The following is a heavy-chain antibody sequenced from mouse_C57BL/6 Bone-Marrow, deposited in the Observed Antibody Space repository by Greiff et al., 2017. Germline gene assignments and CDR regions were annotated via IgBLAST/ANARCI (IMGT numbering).Heavy chain of an antibody. CDR3: ARGGGYRLAMDY. V-gene: IGHV5-4*01. J-gene: IGHJ4*01. CDR2: ISDGGSYT. CDR1: GFTFSSYA. D-gene: IGHD2-2*01. Sequence: VQGVESGGGLVKHGGSLKLSCAASGFTFSSYAMSWVRQTPEKRLEWVATISDGGSYTYYPDNVKGRFTISRDNAKNNLYLQMSHLKSEDTAMYYCARGGGYRLAMDYWGQGPSGTVSS.